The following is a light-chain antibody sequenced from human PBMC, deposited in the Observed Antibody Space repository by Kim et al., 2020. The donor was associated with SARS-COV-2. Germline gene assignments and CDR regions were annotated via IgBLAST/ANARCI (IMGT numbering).Light chain of an antibody. Sequence: DIQMTQSPSTLSASVGDRVTITCRASQSISRCLAWYQQKPGKAPNLLIYKASSLESGVPSRFSGSGSGTEFTLTITSLQPDDFATYYCQQYDSYPFTFGPGTKVDIK. CDR3: QQYDSYPFT. V-gene: IGKV1-5*03. CDR1: QSISRC. J-gene: IGKJ3*01. CDR2: KAS.